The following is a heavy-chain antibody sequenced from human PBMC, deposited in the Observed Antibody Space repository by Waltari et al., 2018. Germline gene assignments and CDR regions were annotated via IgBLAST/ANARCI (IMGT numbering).Heavy chain of an antibody. CDR3: TKADYYDNSNYYSGLIWFDP. J-gene: IGHJ5*02. CDR1: GFDFNSHC. V-gene: IGHV3-23*01. D-gene: IGHD3-22*01. Sequence: ELQLLESGGDLVQSGGSLRISGAGSGFDFNSHCVSGARQLAGGGPGGGPKGVSAISGSGSFTYYEDSVKGRFTISKDNSKNTLFLQMNSLRAEDTAIYYCTKADYYDNSNYYSGLIWFDPWGPGTLVTVSS. CDR2: ISGSGSFT.